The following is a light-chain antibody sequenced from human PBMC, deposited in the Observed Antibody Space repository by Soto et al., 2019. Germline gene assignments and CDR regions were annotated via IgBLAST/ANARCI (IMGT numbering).Light chain of an antibody. Sequence: EIVLTQSPATLSLSPGERATLSCRASQSVSSYLAWYQQKPGQATRLLIYDASNRATGIPARFSCSGSGTDFTLTISSLEPEHFAVYYCQHRSNWPPYTFGQGTKLEIK. V-gene: IGKV3-11*01. CDR2: DAS. J-gene: IGKJ2*01. CDR1: QSVSSY. CDR3: QHRSNWPPYT.